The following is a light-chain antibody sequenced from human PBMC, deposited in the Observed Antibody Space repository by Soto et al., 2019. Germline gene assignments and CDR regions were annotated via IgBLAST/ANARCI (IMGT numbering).Light chain of an antibody. J-gene: IGLJ1*01. CDR3: CSYTSSSTYV. V-gene: IGLV2-14*03. Sequence: QSALTQPASVSGSPGQSITISCTGTSSDVGDYNYVSWYQQHPGKAPKLMIFDVTSRPSGVSNRFSGSKSGNTASLTIFGLQAEDEADYYCCSYTSSSTYVFGTGTKVTVL. CDR1: SSDVGDYNY. CDR2: DVT.